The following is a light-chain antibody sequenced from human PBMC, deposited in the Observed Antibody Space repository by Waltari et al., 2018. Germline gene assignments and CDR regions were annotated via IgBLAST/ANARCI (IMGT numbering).Light chain of an antibody. CDR3: QVWDGRSDHVA. V-gene: IGLV3-21*04. CDR2: NDV. CDR1: NIERRL. Sequence: SYVLTQPPSVSVAPGATATIPCGANNIERRLVQWYQQRPGQAPFLVIYNDVDRPSGIPERFSGSNSGNTATLTISRVEAGDEAHFYCQVWDGRSDHVAFGGGTKLTVL. J-gene: IGLJ2*01.